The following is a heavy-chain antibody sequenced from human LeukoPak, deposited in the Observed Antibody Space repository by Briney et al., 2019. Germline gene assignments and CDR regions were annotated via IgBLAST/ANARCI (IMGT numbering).Heavy chain of an antibody. J-gene: IGHJ4*02. V-gene: IGHV1-18*01. Sequence: ASVKVSCKASGYTVTSYGISWVRQAPGQGLEWMGWISAYNGNTNYAQKLQGRVTMTTDTSTSTAYMELRSLRSDDTAVYYCARDRGPEYYDFWSGYYTLGYCFDYWGQGTLVTVSS. CDR3: ARDRGPEYYDFWSGYYTLGYCFDY. CDR2: ISAYNGNT. CDR1: GYTVTSYG. D-gene: IGHD3-3*01.